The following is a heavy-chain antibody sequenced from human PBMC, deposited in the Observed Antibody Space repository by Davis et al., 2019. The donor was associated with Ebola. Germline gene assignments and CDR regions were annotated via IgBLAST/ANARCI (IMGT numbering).Heavy chain of an antibody. CDR3: ARGRITMIVVAPRAFDI. V-gene: IGHV4-39*07. Sequence: PSETLSLTCTVSGGSISSSSYYWGWIRQPPGKGLEWIGSIYYSGSTNYNPSLKSRVTISVDTSKNQFSLKLSSVTAADTAVYYCARGRITMIVVAPRAFDIWGQGTMVTVSS. CDR2: IYYSGST. CDR1: GGSISSSSYY. J-gene: IGHJ3*02. D-gene: IGHD3-22*01.